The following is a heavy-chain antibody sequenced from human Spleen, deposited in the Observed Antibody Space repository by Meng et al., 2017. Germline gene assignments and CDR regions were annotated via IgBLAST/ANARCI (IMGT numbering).Heavy chain of an antibody. D-gene: IGHD2-15*01. CDR2: NNPKTGAT. CDR3: ASGTPGRSYCDY. CDR1: GYTFTGYY. V-gene: IGHV1-2*06. J-gene: IGHJ4*02. Sequence: QVQLVQSGAEVRKPGASVKVSCKASGYTFTGYYVHWVRQAPGQGLEWMGRNNPKTGATTYAQKFQGRVTMTRDTSISTAYMELSGLESDDTAVYYCASGTPGRSYCDYWGQGTLVTVSS.